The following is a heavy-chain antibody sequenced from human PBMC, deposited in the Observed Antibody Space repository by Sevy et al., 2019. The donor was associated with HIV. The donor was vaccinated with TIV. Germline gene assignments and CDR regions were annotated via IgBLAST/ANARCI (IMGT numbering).Heavy chain of an antibody. CDR3: ASWCVQLREPYVDY. CDR1: GGSISSSSYY. Sequence: SETLSLTCTVSGGSISSSSYYWGWIRQPPGKGLEWMGSIYYSGSTYYNPSLKSRFTISVDTSKNQFSLKLGSGTAADTAVDYCASWCVQLREPYVDYLGQGTLGTVSS. V-gene: IGHV4-39*01. J-gene: IGHJ4*02. CDR2: IYYSGST. D-gene: IGHD2-8*01.